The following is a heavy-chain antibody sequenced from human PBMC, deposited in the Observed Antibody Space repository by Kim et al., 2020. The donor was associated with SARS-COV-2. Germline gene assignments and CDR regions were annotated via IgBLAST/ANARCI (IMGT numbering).Heavy chain of an antibody. D-gene: IGHD3-22*01. CDR1: GFTFSSYG. CDR2: ISYDGSNK. V-gene: IGHV3-30*18. CDR3: AKERGSIVVAHRKAFDI. J-gene: IGHJ3*02. Sequence: GGSLRLSCAASGFTFSSYGMHWVRQAPGKGLEWVAVISYDGSNKYYADSVKGRFTISRDNSKNTLYLQMNSLRAEDTAVYYCAKERGSIVVAHRKAFDIWGQGTMVTVSS.